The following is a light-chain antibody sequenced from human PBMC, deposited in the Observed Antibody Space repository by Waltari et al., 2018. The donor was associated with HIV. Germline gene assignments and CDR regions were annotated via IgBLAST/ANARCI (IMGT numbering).Light chain of an antibody. CDR1: ISNIGAGYD. CDR3: QSYDSSLSAV. CDR2: HTS. J-gene: IGLJ2*01. V-gene: IGLV1-40*01. Sequence: QSVLTQPPSVSGAPGQRVAISCIGSISNIGAGYDVHWYQQIPGAAPKLLIYHTSDRPAGFPDRFSGSKSGTSASLAITGLQAEDEADYYCQSYDSSLSAVFGGGTKLTVL.